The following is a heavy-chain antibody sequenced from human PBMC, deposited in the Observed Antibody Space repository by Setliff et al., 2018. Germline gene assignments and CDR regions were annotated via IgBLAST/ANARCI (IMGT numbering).Heavy chain of an antibody. V-gene: IGHV1-46*01. CDR1: GYTFTSYY. J-gene: IGHJ5*02. CDR3: ARGSRPLWGA. Sequence: ASVKVSCKASGYTFTSYYMHWVRQAPGQGLEWMGIINPSGGSTSYAQNFQDRVTITRDTSATTAFVELSSLRSDDTAVYFCARGSRPLWGAWGQGTLVTVSS. D-gene: IGHD5-18*01. CDR2: INPSGGST.